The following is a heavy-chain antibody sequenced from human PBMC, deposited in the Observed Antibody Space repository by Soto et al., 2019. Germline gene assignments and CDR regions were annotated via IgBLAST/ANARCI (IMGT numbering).Heavy chain of an antibody. D-gene: IGHD1-26*01. V-gene: IGHV2-5*02. CDR1: GFSLSTSGVG. J-gene: IGHJ5*02. CDR3: AHSRIVGARSTWFDP. Sequence: QITLKESGPTLVKPTQTLTLTCTFSGFSLSTSGVGVGWIRQPPGKALEWLALIYWDDDKRYSPSLKSRLTITNDTSKHQVVITMTNMDPVETATYYCAHSRIVGARSTWFDPWGQGTLVTVSS. CDR2: IYWDDDK.